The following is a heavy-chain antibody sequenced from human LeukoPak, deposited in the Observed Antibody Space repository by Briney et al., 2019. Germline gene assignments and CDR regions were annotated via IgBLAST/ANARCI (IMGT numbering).Heavy chain of an antibody. CDR2: ISNSGSTI. D-gene: IGHD3-10*01. V-gene: IGHV3-48*02. CDR1: EFTFSNYG. J-gene: IGHJ6*02. Sequence: GGSLRLSCAASEFTFSNYGMNWVRQAPGKGPEWVSYISNSGSTIHYTDSVKGRFTISRDSGKNSLYLQMNSLRDEDTALYYCARVGRGLFAMDVWGQGTTVTVSS. CDR3: ARVGRGLFAMDV.